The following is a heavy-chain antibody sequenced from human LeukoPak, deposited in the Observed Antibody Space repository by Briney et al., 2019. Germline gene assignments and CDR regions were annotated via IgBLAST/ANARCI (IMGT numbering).Heavy chain of an antibody. V-gene: IGHV3-21*01. J-gene: IGHJ4*02. CDR3: ARDRHYYDSSGYYYGPFGY. Sequence: GGSLRLSCAASGFTFSSYSMNWVRQAPGKGLEWVSSISSSSSYIYYADSVKGRFTISRDNAKNSLYLQMNSLRAEDTAVYYCARDRHYYDSSGYYYGPFGYWGQGTLVTVSS. CDR2: ISSSSSYI. CDR1: GFTFSSYS. D-gene: IGHD3-22*01.